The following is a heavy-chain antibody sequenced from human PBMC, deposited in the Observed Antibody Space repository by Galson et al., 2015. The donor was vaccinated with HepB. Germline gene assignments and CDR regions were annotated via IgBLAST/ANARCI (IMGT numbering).Heavy chain of an antibody. J-gene: IGHJ4*02. V-gene: IGHV3-74*03. CDR3: ARDANIGAAGKLYDH. Sequence: SLRLSCAASGFTFRNYWMHWVRQAPGKGLVWVSRVDSDGSSTEYAASVKGRFTISRDNAKNTLYLQMSSLSAEDTAVYYCARDANIGAAGKLYDHWGQGTLVTVS. CDR2: VDSDGSST. CDR1: GFTFRNYW. D-gene: IGHD6-25*01.